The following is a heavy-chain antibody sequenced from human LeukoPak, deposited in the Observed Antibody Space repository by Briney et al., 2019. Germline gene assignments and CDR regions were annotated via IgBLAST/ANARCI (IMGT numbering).Heavy chain of an antibody. V-gene: IGHV1-69*01. CDR3: ARDQHWFDP. Sequence: ASVKVSCKASGGTFSSYGISWVRQAPGQGLEWMGEIIPIFGTANYAQKFQGRVTITADESTSTAYMELSSLRSEDTAVYYCARDQHWFDPWGQGTLVTVSS. CDR2: IIPIFGTA. J-gene: IGHJ5*02. CDR1: GGTFSSYG.